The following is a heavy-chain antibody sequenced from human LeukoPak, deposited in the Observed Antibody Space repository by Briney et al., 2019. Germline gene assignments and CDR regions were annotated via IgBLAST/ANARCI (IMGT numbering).Heavy chain of an antibody. CDR3: AKELYTGSYFASDY. V-gene: IGHV3-23*01. J-gene: IGHJ4*02. CDR2: IYGSGDAT. Sequence: GGSLRLSCAASGFTFSAYSMNWVRQAPGKGLEWVSAIYGSGDATFYAGSVKGRFTISRDNSKNALYLQMNSLRAEDTALYYCAKELYTGSYFASDYWGQGTLVTVSS. D-gene: IGHD3-10*01. CDR1: GFTFSAYS.